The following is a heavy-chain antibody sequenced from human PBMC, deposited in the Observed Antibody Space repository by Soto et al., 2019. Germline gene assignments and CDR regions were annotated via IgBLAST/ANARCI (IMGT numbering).Heavy chain of an antibody. V-gene: IGHV3-30*18. CDR1: GFTFSTYG. J-gene: IGHJ4*02. CDR2: ITNDGSNK. CDR3: AKDPYFFGSGSSFEY. D-gene: IGHD3-10*01. Sequence: QVQLVESGGGVVQPGRSLRLSCAASGFTFSTYGMHWVRQAPGKGLEWVALITNDGSNKHYVDSEKGRFTISRDNSKNTLYLQMNSLKTEDTAVYYCAKDPYFFGSGSSFEYWGQGSLVTVSS.